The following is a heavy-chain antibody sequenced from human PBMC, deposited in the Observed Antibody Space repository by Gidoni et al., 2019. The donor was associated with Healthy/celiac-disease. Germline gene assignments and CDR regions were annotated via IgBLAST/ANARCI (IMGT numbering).Heavy chain of an antibody. V-gene: IGHV3-33*01. Sequence: QVQLVESGGGVVQPGRSLRLSCAASGVTFSSYGMHWVRQAPGKGLEWVAVIWYDGSNKYYADSVKGRFTISRDNSKNTLYLQMNSLRAEDTAVYYCARGTAMKSFDYWGQGTLVTVSS. J-gene: IGHJ4*02. CDR1: GVTFSSYG. D-gene: IGHD5-18*01. CDR2: IWYDGSNK. CDR3: ARGTAMKSFDY.